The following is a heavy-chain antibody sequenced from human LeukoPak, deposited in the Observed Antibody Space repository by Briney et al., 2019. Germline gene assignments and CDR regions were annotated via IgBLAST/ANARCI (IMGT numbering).Heavy chain of an antibody. Sequence: ASVKVSCKASGYTFTTSGINWVRQAPGQGLEWMGWISAYNGNTNYAQKLQGRVTMTTDTSTSTAYMELRSLRSDDTAVYYCARDSRRGIAAAFLYYFDYWGQGTLVTVSS. J-gene: IGHJ4*02. D-gene: IGHD6-13*01. CDR1: GYTFTTSG. V-gene: IGHV1-18*01. CDR3: ARDSRRGIAAAFLYYFDY. CDR2: ISAYNGNT.